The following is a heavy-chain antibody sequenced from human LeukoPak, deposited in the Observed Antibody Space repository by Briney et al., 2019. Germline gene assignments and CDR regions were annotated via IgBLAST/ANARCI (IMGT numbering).Heavy chain of an antibody. V-gene: IGHV3-30*02. Sequence: GGSLRLSCVASGFTFRNYDMHWVRQAPGKGLEWVTFIQFDGTNKYYADSVKGRFTISRDNSKDTLYLQMNSLRAEDTAVYYCAKNGEWFGEAFYYMDVWGKGTTVTVSS. CDR1: GFTFRNYD. CDR3: AKNGEWFGEAFYYMDV. CDR2: IQFDGTNK. D-gene: IGHD3-10*01. J-gene: IGHJ6*03.